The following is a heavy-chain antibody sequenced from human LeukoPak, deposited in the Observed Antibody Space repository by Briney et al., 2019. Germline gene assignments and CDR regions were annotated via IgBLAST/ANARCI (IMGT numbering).Heavy chain of an antibody. J-gene: IGHJ3*02. D-gene: IGHD3-3*02. CDR3: ARYTQHYGFDI. CDR1: GGTFSSYA. Sequence: SVKVSCKASGGTFSSYAISWVRQAPGQGLEWMGRIILILGIANYAQKFQGRVTLTRDKSINTAYMELSSLRSEDTAVYYCARYTQHYGFDIWGQGTMVTVSA. V-gene: IGHV1-69*04. CDR2: IILILGIA.